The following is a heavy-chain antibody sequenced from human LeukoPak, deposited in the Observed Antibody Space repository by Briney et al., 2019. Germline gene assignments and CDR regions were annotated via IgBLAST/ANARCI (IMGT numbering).Heavy chain of an antibody. J-gene: IGHJ5*02. CDR3: ARFDFQPSLNWFDP. D-gene: IGHD3-3*01. Sequence: PSETLSLTCTVSGGSISSGDYYWSWIRQPPGTGLEWIGYIYYSGSTYYNPSLKSRVTISVDTSKNQFSLKLSSVTAADTAVYYCARFDFQPSLNWFDPWGQGTLVTVSS. CDR2: IYYSGST. CDR1: GGSISSGDYY. V-gene: IGHV4-30-4*08.